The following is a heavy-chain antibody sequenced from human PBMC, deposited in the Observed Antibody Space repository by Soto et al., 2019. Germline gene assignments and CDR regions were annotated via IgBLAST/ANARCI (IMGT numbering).Heavy chain of an antibody. CDR3: AKDLGGSSWYKFDY. D-gene: IGHD6-13*01. Sequence: PGGSLRLSCAASGLTFSSYAMSWVRQAPGKGLEWVSAISGSGGSTYYADSVKGRFTISRDNSKNTLYLQMNSLRAEDTAVYYCAKDLGGSSWYKFDYWGQGTLVTVSS. V-gene: IGHV3-23*01. CDR2: ISGSGGST. J-gene: IGHJ4*02. CDR1: GLTFSSYA.